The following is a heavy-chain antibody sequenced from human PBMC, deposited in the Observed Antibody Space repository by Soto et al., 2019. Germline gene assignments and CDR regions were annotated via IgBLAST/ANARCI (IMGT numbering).Heavy chain of an antibody. Sequence: EVQVVESVGGLVKPGGSLRLSCAASTSTFSTYGLTWVRQAPGKGLEWVSSISRDTTYMYYADSVRGRFTISRDNAKNSLYLQMSSLRTEDTAVYYCARGDSSGLNWFDPWGQGTLVTVSS. CDR3: ARGDSSGLNWFDP. CDR1: TSTFSTYG. CDR2: ISRDTTYM. D-gene: IGHD6-19*01. V-gene: IGHV3-21*01. J-gene: IGHJ5*02.